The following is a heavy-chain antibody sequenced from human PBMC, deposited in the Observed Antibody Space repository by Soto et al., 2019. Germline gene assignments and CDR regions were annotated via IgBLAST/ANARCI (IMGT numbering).Heavy chain of an antibody. CDR2: LYYSGST. CDR1: GGSVSSCSYY. Sequence: QVQLQESGPGLVKPSETLSLTCTVSGGSVSSCSYYWSWIRQPPGKGLEWIGYLYYSGSTNHNPTLKSRVTISVDTSKNQFSLNLSSVTAADTAVYYCARGDGDGYNVPYYYYGMDVWGQGTTVTVSS. CDR3: ARGDGDGYNVPYYYYGMDV. V-gene: IGHV4-61*01. D-gene: IGHD3-10*02. J-gene: IGHJ6*02.